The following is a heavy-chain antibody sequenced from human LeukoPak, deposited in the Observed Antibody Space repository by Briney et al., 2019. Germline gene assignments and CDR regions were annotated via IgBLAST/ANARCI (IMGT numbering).Heavy chain of an antibody. CDR1: GGSVSSGSYY. Sequence: SETLSLTCTVSGGSVSSGSYYWSWIRQPPGKGLEWIGYTYYSGSTNYNPSLKSRVTISVDTSKNQFSLKLSSVTAADTAVYYCARDGDYGGPYYFDYWGQGTLVTVSS. D-gene: IGHD4-17*01. CDR2: TYYSGST. CDR3: ARDGDYGGPYYFDY. J-gene: IGHJ4*02. V-gene: IGHV4-61*01.